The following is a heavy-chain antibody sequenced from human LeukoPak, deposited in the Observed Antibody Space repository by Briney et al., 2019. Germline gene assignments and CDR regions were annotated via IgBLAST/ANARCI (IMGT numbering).Heavy chain of an antibody. Sequence: GGSLRLSCAASGFTFDDYGMSWVRQAPGKGLEWVSGINWNGGSTGYADSVKGRFTISRDNAKNSLYLQMNSLRAEDTALYHCARHMVRGVILDYWGQGTLVTVSS. D-gene: IGHD3-10*01. CDR1: GFTFDDYG. CDR2: INWNGGST. J-gene: IGHJ4*02. V-gene: IGHV3-20*01. CDR3: ARHMVRGVILDY.